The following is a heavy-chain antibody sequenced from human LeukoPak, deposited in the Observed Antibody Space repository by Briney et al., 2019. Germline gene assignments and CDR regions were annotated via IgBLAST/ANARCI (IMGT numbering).Heavy chain of an antibody. V-gene: IGHV1-3*04. CDR1: GYTFTSYA. Sequence: ASVMVSCKASGYTFTSYAMHWIRQAPGQRLEWMGWINTGNGDTKYSQKFQGRVAITRDTSASTAYMELSSLRSEDTAVYYYARDAVGYYPTPMCLLFGYWGQGTLVTVSS. CDR3: ARDAVGYYPTPMCLLFGY. J-gene: IGHJ4*02. D-gene: IGHD2-15*01. CDR2: INTGNGDT.